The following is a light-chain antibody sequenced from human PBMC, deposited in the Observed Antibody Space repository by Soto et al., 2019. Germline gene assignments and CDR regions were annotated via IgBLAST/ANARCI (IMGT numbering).Light chain of an antibody. CDR1: QSVSSNS. J-gene: IGKJ2*01. CDR2: SAS. Sequence: EIVLTQSPGTLSLSPGERATLSCRASQSVSSNSLAWYLQKPGQAPRLLIYSASSRATGIPDRFSGSGSGTDCTLTISRLEPEDFAVYYCQLYGTSPMFTFGRGTRLEIK. V-gene: IGKV3-20*01. CDR3: QLYGTSPMFT.